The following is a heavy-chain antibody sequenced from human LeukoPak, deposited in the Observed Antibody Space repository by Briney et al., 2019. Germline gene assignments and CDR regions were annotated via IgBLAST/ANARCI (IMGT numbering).Heavy chain of an antibody. CDR3: AKAGYNSGWYFDY. J-gene: IGHJ4*02. Sequence: PGGSLRLSCAASGFTFSSYAMSWVRQAPGKGLEWVSSISGSGGSTYYADSVKGRFTISRDNSKNTLYLQMNSLRGEDTAVYYCAKAGYNSGWYFDYWGQGTLVTVSS. D-gene: IGHD6-19*01. CDR1: GFTFSSYA. V-gene: IGHV3-23*01. CDR2: ISGSGGST.